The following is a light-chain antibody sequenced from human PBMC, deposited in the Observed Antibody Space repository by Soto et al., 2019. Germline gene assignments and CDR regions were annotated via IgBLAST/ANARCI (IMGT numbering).Light chain of an antibody. CDR2: GAS. CDR3: PRDDISPFP. Sequence: EIVLTQSPGTLSLSPGERATLSCRASQSVSSTYLAWYQQKPGQAPRLLIYGASSRATGIPDRFSGSGSGTDFPLTISRLAPEDLAVYYCPRDDISPFPVGQGPKLEIK. J-gene: IGKJ2*01. CDR1: QSVSSTY. V-gene: IGKV3-20*01.